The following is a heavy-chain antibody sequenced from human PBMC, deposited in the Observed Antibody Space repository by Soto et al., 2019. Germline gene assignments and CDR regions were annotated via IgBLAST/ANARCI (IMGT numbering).Heavy chain of an antibody. CDR1: GGSFSDYY. V-gene: IGHV4-34*01. Sequence: SETLSLTCTVYGGSFSDYYSTWIRQPPGEGLEWIGEIHHNGYTNYNPSLKSRVTISVDTSKNQFSLKLSSVTAADTAVYYCARPLPGSYYYYYYMDVWGKGTTVTVSS. J-gene: IGHJ6*03. CDR2: IHHNGYT. CDR3: ARPLPGSYYYYYYMDV.